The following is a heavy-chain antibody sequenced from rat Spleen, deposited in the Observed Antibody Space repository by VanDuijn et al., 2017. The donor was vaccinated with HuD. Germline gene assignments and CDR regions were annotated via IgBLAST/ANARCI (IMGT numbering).Heavy chain of an antibody. CDR1: GFTFSDYN. V-gene: IGHV5S10*01. CDR3: AKDYGIRGTLIMDA. CDR2: IIYAGSRT. J-gene: IGHJ4*01. D-gene: IGHD4-3*01. Sequence: EVQLVESGGGLVQPGRSLQLPCAASGFTFSDYNMAWVRQAPQQGLEWVGSIIYAGSRTDYRDSVKGRFTLSRENANDTLYLQMDGLRSEDTATYYCAKDYGIRGTLIMDAWGQGVSVTVSS.